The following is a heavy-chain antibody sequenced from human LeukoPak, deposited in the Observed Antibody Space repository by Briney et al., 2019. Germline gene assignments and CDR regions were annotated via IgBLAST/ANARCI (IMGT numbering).Heavy chain of an antibody. Sequence: PGGSLRLSCAASGFTFSSYAMSWVRQAPGKGLEWVSAIGGSGGSTYYADSVKGRFTISRDNSKNTLYLQMNSLRAEDTAVYYCATGRSIAARPGLSYFDYWGQGTLVTVSS. CDR1: GFTFSSYA. V-gene: IGHV3-23*01. CDR2: IGGSGGST. J-gene: IGHJ4*02. CDR3: ATGRSIAARPGLSYFDY. D-gene: IGHD6-6*01.